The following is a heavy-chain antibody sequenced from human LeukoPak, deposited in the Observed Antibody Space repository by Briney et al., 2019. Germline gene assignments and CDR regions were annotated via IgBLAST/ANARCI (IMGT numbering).Heavy chain of an antibody. Sequence: GGSLRLSCAASRFTFSSYAMSWVRQAPGKGLEWVSTISGGGGTYYADSVKGRFTISRDNSKNTVYLQMNSLRAEDTAVYYCARERDPYYYYGMDVWGQGTTVTVSS. CDR2: ISGGGGT. J-gene: IGHJ6*02. CDR1: RFTFSSYA. V-gene: IGHV3-23*01. CDR3: ARERDPYYYYGMDV.